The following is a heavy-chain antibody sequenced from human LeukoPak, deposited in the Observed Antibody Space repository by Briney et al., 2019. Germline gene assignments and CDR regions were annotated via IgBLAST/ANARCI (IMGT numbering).Heavy chain of an antibody. CDR2: TKQDGSEQ. J-gene: IGHJ4*02. CDR3: SRSLKY. V-gene: IGHV3-7*01. Sequence: GGSLRLSCAASGFPFSGYWMDWVRQAPGKGMEWVANTKQDGSEQYYADSVKGRFTISRDNAKNALYLQMNSLRAEDTAVYYCSRSLKYWGQGALVTVSS. CDR1: GFPFSGYW.